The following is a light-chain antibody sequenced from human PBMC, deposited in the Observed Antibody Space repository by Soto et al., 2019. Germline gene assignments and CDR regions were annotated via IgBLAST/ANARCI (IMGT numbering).Light chain of an antibody. CDR3: SSYTSSSTVL. Sequence: QSALTQPASVSGSPGQSITISCTGTSSDVGGYNYVCWYQQHPGKAPKLIIYDVTNRPSGISNRFSGSKSGNTASLSISGLQAEDEADYYCSSYTSSSTVLFGGGTKVTGL. CDR2: DVT. J-gene: IGLJ2*01. CDR1: SSDVGGYNY. V-gene: IGLV2-14*01.